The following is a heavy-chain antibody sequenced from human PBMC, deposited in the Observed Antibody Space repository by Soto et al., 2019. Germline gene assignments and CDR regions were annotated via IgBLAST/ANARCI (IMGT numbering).Heavy chain of an antibody. CDR3: ARGDRGAFDL. J-gene: IGHJ3*01. CDR1: GFTFSYYS. D-gene: IGHD1-26*01. V-gene: IGHV3-74*01. CDR2: IHSDGSST. Sequence: VQLVESGGGLVQPGESLRLSCAASGFTFSYYSMHWVRQAPGKGLVWVSRIHSDGSSTTYPDSVKGRFTISRDNARNTLYLQMNSLSAEDRAGYYCARGDRGAFDLWGQGTVVTVSS.